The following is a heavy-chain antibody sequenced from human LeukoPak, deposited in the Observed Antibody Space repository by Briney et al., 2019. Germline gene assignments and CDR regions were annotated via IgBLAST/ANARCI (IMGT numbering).Heavy chain of an antibody. J-gene: IGHJ4*02. CDR2: IYSGGST. V-gene: IGHV3-53*05. D-gene: IGHD6-13*01. CDR1: GLTVSRNY. Sequence: GGSLRLSCAASGLTVSRNYMSWVRQAPGKGLESVSVIYSGGSTYYADSVKGRFTVSRDNSKNTLYLQMNSLRGEDTAVYYCAKSVAAAGTLLGDSWGQGTLVTVSS. CDR3: AKSVAAAGTLLGDS.